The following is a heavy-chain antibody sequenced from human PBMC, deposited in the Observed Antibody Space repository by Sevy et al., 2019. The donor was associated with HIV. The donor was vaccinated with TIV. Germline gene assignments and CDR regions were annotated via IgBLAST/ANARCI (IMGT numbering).Heavy chain of an antibody. J-gene: IGHJ4*02. CDR3: ATAPGYYDSAPFDY. CDR1: GFTFNNAW. D-gene: IGHD3-22*01. CDR2: IKSKIDGETT. Sequence: GGSLRLSCTVSGFTFNNAWMNWVRQAPGTGLQRVGLIKSKIDGETTDYAAPLKGRFTISRDDSKNTVYLQMNSLKIEDTAVYHCATAPGYYDSAPFDYWGPGTLVTVSS. V-gene: IGHV3-15*01.